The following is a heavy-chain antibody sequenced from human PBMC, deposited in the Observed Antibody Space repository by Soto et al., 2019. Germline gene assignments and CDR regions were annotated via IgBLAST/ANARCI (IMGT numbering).Heavy chain of an antibody. Sequence: QVQLVQSGAEVKKPGASVKVSCRASGYTFTSYYVHWVRQAPGHALEWMGIIDPSGGSTSYSEKFQGRVTMTRDTSPSTVYMELSSLRSDDTAVYYCARARGVYCSGGSCYLDYWGQGTLVTVSS. CDR1: GYTFTSYY. CDR3: ARARGVYCSGGSCYLDY. J-gene: IGHJ4*02. CDR2: IDPSGGST. V-gene: IGHV1-46*01. D-gene: IGHD2-15*01.